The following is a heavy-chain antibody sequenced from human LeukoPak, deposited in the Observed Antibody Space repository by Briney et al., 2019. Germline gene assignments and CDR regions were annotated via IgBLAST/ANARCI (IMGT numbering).Heavy chain of an antibody. CDR3: QSRFLEWLLDY. D-gene: IGHD3-3*01. V-gene: IGHV4-39*01. CDR2: IYYGGYT. CDR1: GGSISSNNYY. J-gene: IGHJ4*02. Sequence: SETLSLTCTVSGGSISSNNYYWGWIRQPPGKGLEWIGSIYYGGYTYYNPSLKSRVTISVDTSKNQFSLKLSSVTAADAAIYYCQSRFLEWLLDYWGQGTLVTVSS.